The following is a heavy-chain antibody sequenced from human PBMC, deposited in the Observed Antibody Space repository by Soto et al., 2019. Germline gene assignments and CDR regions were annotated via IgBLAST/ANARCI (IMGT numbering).Heavy chain of an antibody. V-gene: IGHV3-21*01. J-gene: IGHJ6*02. Sequence: PVGSLRLSCAASGFTFSSYSMNWVRQAPGKGLEWVSSISSSSSYIYYADSVKGRFTISRDNAKNSLYLQMNSLRAEDTAVYYCASGIVWDFYYYYGMDVWGQGTTVTVSS. D-gene: IGHD2-15*01. CDR3: ASGIVWDFYYYYGMDV. CDR1: GFTFSSYS. CDR2: ISSSSSYI.